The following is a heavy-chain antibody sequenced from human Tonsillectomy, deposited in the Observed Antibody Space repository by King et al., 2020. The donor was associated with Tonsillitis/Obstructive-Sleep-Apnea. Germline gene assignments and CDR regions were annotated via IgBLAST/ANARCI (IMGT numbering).Heavy chain of an antibody. CDR3: AKPLTIFGVVDAFDI. V-gene: IGHV3-30*18. Sequence: HVQLVESGGGVVQPGRSLRLSCAASGFSFSSYGMHWVRQAPGKGLEWVALMSYDGSNKYYADSVKGRFTISRDNSKHTLYLQMNSLRAEDTAVYYCAKPLTIFGVVDAFDIWGQGTMVPVSS. CDR1: GFSFSSYG. CDR2: MSYDGSNK. J-gene: IGHJ3*02. D-gene: IGHD3-3*01.